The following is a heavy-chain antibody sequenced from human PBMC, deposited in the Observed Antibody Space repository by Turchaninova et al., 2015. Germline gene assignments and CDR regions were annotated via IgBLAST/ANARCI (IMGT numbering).Heavy chain of an antibody. V-gene: IGHV4-31*02. J-gene: IGHJ6*03. CDR2: IYYSGST. Sequence: RWIRQHPGKGLEWIGYIYYSGSTYYNPSLKSRVTISVDTSKNQFSLKLSSVTAADTAVYYCARTSSGDYSRYYYYYMDVWGKGTTVTVSS. CDR3: ARTSSGDYSRYYYYYMDV. D-gene: IGHD4-17*01.